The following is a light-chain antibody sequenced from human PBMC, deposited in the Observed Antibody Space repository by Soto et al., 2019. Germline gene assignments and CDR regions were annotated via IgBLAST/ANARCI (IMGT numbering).Light chain of an antibody. CDR2: DAS. J-gene: IGKJ1*01. CDR3: QQSYSTPRT. CDR1: QRLSSW. Sequence: DIQMTQSPSTLSTSVGDRVTITCRASQRLSSWLAWYQKQPGKAPKLLIYDASSLQSGVPSRFSGHGSGTDFTLTISSLQPDDFATYYCQQSYSTPRTFGQGTKVDIK. V-gene: IGKV1-5*01.